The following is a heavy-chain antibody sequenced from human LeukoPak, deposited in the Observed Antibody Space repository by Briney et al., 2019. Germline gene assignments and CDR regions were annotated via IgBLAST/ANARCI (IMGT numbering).Heavy chain of an antibody. D-gene: IGHD2-2*01. CDR2: INPNSGGT. V-gene: IGHV1-2*02. Sequence: ASVKVSCKASGYTFTGYYMHWVRQAPGQGLEWMGWINPNSGGTNYAQKFQGRVTMTRDTSISTAYMELSRLRSDDTAVYYCAREGSKGVAAVPAARVLDYWGQGTLVTVSS. CDR3: AREGSKGVAAVPAARVLDY. J-gene: IGHJ4*02. CDR1: GYTFTGYY.